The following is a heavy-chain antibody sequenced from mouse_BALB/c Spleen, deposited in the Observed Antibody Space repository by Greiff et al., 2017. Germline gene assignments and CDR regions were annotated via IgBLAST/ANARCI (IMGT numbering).Heavy chain of an antibody. J-gene: IGHJ4*01. V-gene: IGHV14-3*02. CDR2: IDPANGNT. Sequence: EVQLVESGAELVKPGASVKLSCTASGFNIKDTYMHWVKQRPEQGLEWIGRIDPANGNTKYDPKFQGKATITADTSSNTAYLQLSSLTSEDTAVYYCAILWSYWGQGTSVTVSS. CDR3: AILWSY. D-gene: IGHD1-1*02. CDR1: GFNIKDTY.